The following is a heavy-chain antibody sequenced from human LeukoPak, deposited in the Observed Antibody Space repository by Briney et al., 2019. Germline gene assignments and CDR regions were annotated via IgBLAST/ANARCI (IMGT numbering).Heavy chain of an antibody. Sequence: GESLKISCKGSGYSFTSYWIGWVRQMPGKGLEWMGIIYPGDSDTRYSPSFQGQVTISADKSISTAYLQWSSLKASDTAMYYCARGVKGYCSSTSCYPVDYWGQGTLVTVSS. J-gene: IGHJ4*02. CDR1: GYSFTSYW. CDR2: IYPGDSDT. V-gene: IGHV5-51*01. CDR3: ARGVKGYCSSTSCYPVDY. D-gene: IGHD2-2*01.